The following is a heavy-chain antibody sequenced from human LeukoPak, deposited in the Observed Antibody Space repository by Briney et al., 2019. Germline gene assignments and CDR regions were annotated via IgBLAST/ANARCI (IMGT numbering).Heavy chain of an antibody. CDR1: GDSISSALW. D-gene: IGHD1-26*01. J-gene: IGHJ4*02. CDR3: TTSSGWYSLNY. V-gene: IGHV4-4*02. Sequence: PSETLSLTCAVSGDSISSALWWNWVRQPPGKGLDWIGEISRDGSTKYSPSLKNRVAISKDNSKNQFSLKLNSVTAADTAVYYCTTSSGWYSLNYWGQGVLITVSS. CDR2: ISRDGST.